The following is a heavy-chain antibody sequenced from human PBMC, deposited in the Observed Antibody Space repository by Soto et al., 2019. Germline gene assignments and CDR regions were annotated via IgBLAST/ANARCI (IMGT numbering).Heavy chain of an antibody. J-gene: IGHJ3*02. V-gene: IGHV5-51*01. D-gene: IGHD6-6*01. CDR3: ARRGLIEYSSSWAFDI. CDR2: IYPGDSDT. Sequence: GESLKISCKGSGYSFTSYWIGWVRQMPGKGLEWMGIIYPGDSDTRYSPSFQGQVTISADKSISTAYLQWSSLKASDTAMYYCARRGLIEYSSSWAFDIWGQGTMVTVSS. CDR1: GYSFTSYW.